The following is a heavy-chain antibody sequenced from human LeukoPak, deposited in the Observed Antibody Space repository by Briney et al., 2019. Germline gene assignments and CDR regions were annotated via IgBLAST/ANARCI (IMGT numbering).Heavy chain of an antibody. J-gene: IGHJ4*02. Sequence: PGGSLRLSCAASGFTFSSYSMNWVRQAPGEGLEWVSYISSLSGTRYYADSVKGRFTISRDNSKNALYLQMNSLRAEDTAVYYCARDNYDSSGPYYFDYWGQGTLVTVSS. D-gene: IGHD3-22*01. CDR2: ISSLSGTR. V-gene: IGHV3-48*01. CDR1: GFTFSSYS. CDR3: ARDNYDSSGPYYFDY.